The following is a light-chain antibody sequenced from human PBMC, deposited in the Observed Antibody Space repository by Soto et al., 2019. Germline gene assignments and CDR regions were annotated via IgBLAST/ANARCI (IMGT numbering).Light chain of an antibody. V-gene: IGKV3-20*01. CDR2: SVS. Sequence: DIVLTQSPGTLSLSPGERATLSCRASQSVSRSYLAWYQQKPGQAPRLLISSVSKRATGIPDRFSGGGSGTDFTLTISRVEPEDFALYICQQYDGSPITFGQGTRLEIK. J-gene: IGKJ5*01. CDR1: QSVSRSY. CDR3: QQYDGSPIT.